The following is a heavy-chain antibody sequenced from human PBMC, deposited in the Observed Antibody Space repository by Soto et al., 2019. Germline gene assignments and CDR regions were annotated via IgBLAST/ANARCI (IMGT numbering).Heavy chain of an antibody. D-gene: IGHD3-9*01. CDR1: GSSISRYY. J-gene: IGHJ6*03. CDR3: ARTVLGPDLLADSFVDYYYYMDV. CDR2: IYYSGST. V-gene: IGHV4-59*08. Sequence: PSETLSLTCTVSGSSISRYYWNWIRQPPGKGLEWLGYIYYSGSTNYNPSLKRRVTISVDTSKSQFSLRLNSVTAADTAVYYCARTVLGPDLLADSFVDYYYYMDVWGQGTKVTVSS.